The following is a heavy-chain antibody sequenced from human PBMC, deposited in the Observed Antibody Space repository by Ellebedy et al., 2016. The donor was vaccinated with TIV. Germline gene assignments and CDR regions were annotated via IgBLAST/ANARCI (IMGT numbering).Heavy chain of an antibody. CDR2: ISYDGKSE. D-gene: IGHD7-27*01. V-gene: IGHV3-30*04. CDR1: RLTLSRFT. Sequence: GESLKISCAASRLTLSRFTIHWVRQAPGKGLEWVAAISYDGKSEYYADSVKGRLTVSRDNSKTTLYLQLDSLRAEDTAVYYCARAPGGGNWEILSWGQGTLVTVSS. CDR3: ARAPGGGNWEILS. J-gene: IGHJ5*02.